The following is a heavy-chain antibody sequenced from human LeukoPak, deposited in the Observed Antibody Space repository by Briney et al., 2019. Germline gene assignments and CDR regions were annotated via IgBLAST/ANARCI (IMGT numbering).Heavy chain of an antibody. CDR3: ARIWGESFGVVISGYFDY. D-gene: IGHD3-3*01. CDR2: IYYSGST. J-gene: IGHJ4*02. CDR1: GGSISSSSYY. Sequence: SETLSLTCTVSGGSISSSSYYWGWIRQPPGKGLEWIGSIYYSGSTYYNPSLKSRVTISVDTSKNQFSLKLSSVTAADTAVYYCARIWGESFGVVISGYFDYWGQGTLVTVSS. V-gene: IGHV4-39*01.